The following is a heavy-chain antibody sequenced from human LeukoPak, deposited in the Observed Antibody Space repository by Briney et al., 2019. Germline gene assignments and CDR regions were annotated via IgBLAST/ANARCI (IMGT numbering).Heavy chain of an antibody. V-gene: IGHV3-73*01. CDR3: TRDRGTYIWFDP. J-gene: IGHJ5*02. CDR2: IDKKDNLYAT. D-gene: IGHD2-15*01. Sequence: PGGSLKLSCAASGFTFSGSAVHWVRQSSGKGLEWVCHIDKKDNLYATAYAESVKGRFTISRAASKDTAFLHMDSVKTEDLALYYCTRDRGTYIWFDPWGQGTLVTVSS. CDR1: GFTFSGSA.